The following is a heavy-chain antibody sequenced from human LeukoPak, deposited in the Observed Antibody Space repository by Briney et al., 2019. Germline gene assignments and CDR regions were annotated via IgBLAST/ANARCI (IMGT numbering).Heavy chain of an antibody. Sequence: GASVKVSCKASGYTFTSYYMHWVRQAPGQGLEWMGWINPNSGGTNYAQKFQGRVTMTRDTSISTAYMELSRLRSDDTAVYYCARVDHDILTGCDCWGQGTLVTVSS. J-gene: IGHJ4*02. D-gene: IGHD3-9*01. CDR3: ARVDHDILTGCDC. CDR1: GYTFTSYY. CDR2: INPNSGGT. V-gene: IGHV1-2*02.